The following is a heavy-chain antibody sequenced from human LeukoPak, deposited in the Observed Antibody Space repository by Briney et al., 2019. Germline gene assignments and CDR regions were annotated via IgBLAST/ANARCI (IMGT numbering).Heavy chain of an antibody. Sequence: ASVKVSCKASGYTFTGYYMHWVRQAPGQGLEWMGRINPNSGGTNYAQKFQGRVTITTDTSTSTAYMELRSLRSDDTAVFYCARDLVDGVGAPGAYWGQGALVTVSS. CDR2: INPNSGGT. V-gene: IGHV1-2*06. J-gene: IGHJ4*02. CDR1: GYTFTGYY. CDR3: ARDLVDGVGAPGAY. D-gene: IGHD1-26*01.